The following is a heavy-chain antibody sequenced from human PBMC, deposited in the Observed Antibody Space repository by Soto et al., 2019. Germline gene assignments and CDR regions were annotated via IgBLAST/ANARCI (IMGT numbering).Heavy chain of an antibody. CDR2: INAGNCNT. D-gene: IGHD5-12*01. Sequence: VKVSFQASVDTFTISAIHWVRQAPGQRLEWMGWINAGNCNTKYSQKFQGRVIITRDTSAGTAYMELRSLRSEDTAVYYCATPIVAFYSGQRTLVTVPS. CDR1: VDTFTISA. V-gene: IGHV1-3*01. J-gene: IGHJ4*02. CDR3: ATPIVAFY.